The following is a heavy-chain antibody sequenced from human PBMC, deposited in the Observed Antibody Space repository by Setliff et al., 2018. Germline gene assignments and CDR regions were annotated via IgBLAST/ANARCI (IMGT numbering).Heavy chain of an antibody. Sequence: PGGSLRLSCAASGFTFSGSAMHWVRQSPGKGLEWVAVIWYDGSQKYHADSVKGRFTVSRDNSKNTLYLQMNSLRAEGTAVYYCARLALTGYDSSGYYYALEYYYYMDVWGKGTTVTVSS. V-gene: IGHV3-33*01. J-gene: IGHJ6*03. CDR3: ARLALTGYDSSGYYYALEYYYYMDV. D-gene: IGHD3-22*01. CDR1: GFTFSGSA. CDR2: IWYDGSQK.